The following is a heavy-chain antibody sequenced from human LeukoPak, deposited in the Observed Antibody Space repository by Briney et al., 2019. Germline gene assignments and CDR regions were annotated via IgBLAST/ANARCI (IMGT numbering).Heavy chain of an antibody. V-gene: IGHV3-23*01. CDR3: AKGTFGGSYAGFDY. D-gene: IGHD3-16*01. CDR1: GFTFSSYW. J-gene: IGHJ4*02. Sequence: PGGSLRLSCAASGFTFSSYWMHWVRQAPGKGLGWVSAISGSGGSTYYVHSVKGRFTISRDNSKNTLYLQMNSLRAEDTAVYYCAKGTFGGSYAGFDYWGQGTLVTVSS. CDR2: ISGSGGST.